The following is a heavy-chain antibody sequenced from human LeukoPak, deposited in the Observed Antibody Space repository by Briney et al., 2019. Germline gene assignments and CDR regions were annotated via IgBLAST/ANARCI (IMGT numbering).Heavy chain of an antibody. J-gene: IGHJ5*02. D-gene: IGHD6-19*01. Sequence: GESLKISCKGSGYSFTSYWIGWVRQMPGKGLGLVGIIYPGDSDTRYSPSFQGQVTISADKSISTAYLQWSSLKASDTAMYYCASRWAVAGRNWFDPWGQGNLVTVSS. CDR2: IYPGDSDT. V-gene: IGHV5-51*01. CDR3: ASRWAVAGRNWFDP. CDR1: GYSFTSYW.